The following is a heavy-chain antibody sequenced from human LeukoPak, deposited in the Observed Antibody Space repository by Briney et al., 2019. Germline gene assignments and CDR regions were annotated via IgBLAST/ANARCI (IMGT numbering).Heavy chain of an antibody. CDR3: ASRQVVAGPYFDY. D-gene: IGHD6-19*01. V-gene: IGHV3-53*01. CDR2: IYSGGST. J-gene: IGHJ4*02. Sequence: PGGSLRLSCAASGFTVSSNYMSWVRRAPGKGLEWVSVIYSGGSTYYADSVKGRFTISRDNSKNTLYLQMNSLRAEDTAVYYCASRQVVAGPYFDYWGQGTLVTVSS. CDR1: GFTVSSNY.